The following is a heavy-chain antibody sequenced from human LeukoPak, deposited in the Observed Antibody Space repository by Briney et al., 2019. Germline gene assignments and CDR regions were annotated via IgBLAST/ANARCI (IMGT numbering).Heavy chain of an antibody. Sequence: PGGSLRLSCAASGFTFSSNWMHWVRQAPGKGLVWISRINGDGRIIEHAESVKGRFTISRNNADNTLHLPMNSLRAEDTAVYHCVREVGAPGSFQHWGQGAPVTVSS. V-gene: IGHV3-74*03. J-gene: IGHJ1*01. CDR2: INGDGRII. CDR1: GFTFSSNW. CDR3: VREVGAPGSFQH. D-gene: IGHD1-26*01.